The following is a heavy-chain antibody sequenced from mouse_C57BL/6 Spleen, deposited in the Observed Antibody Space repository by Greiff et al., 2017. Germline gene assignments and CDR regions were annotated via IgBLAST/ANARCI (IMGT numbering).Heavy chain of an antibody. J-gene: IGHJ4*01. CDR2: IRNKSNNYAT. V-gene: IGHV10-1*01. D-gene: IGHD2-12*01. CDR3: ADDGYYAMDY. Sequence: EVQGVESGGGLVQPKGSLKLSCAASGFSFNTYAMNWVRQAPGKGLEWVARIRNKSNNYATYYAESVKDRFTISRDDSESMLYLQMNNLKTEDTAMYYCADDGYYAMDYWGQGTSVTVSS. CDR1: GFSFNTYA.